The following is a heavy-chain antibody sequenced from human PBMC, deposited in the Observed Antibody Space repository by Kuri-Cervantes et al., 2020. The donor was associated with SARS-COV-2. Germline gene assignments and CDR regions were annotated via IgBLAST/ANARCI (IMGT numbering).Heavy chain of an antibody. Sequence: ESLKISCTVSGGSVSSGSYYWSWIRQPPGKGLEWIGYIYYSGSTNYNPSLKSRVTISVDTSKNQFSLKLSSVTAADTAVYYYARGGAGQWLTPFDYWGQGTLVTVSS. CDR3: ARGGAGQWLTPFDY. CDR2: IYYSGST. D-gene: IGHD6-19*01. J-gene: IGHJ4*02. CDR1: GGSVSSGSYY. V-gene: IGHV4-61*01.